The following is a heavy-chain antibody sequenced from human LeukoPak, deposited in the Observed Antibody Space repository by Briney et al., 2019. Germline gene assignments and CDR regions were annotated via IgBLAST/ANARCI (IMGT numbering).Heavy chain of an antibody. J-gene: IGHJ6*03. Sequence: SETLSLTCTVSGGSISSGDYYWRWIRQPPGKGLEWIGYIYYSGSTYYNPSLKSRVTISVDTSKHQFSLKLSSVTAADTAVYYCARAVTGYSSSWYSYYYYMDVWGKGTTVTVSS. CDR2: IYYSGST. CDR3: ARAVTGYSSSWYSYYYYMDV. D-gene: IGHD6-13*01. V-gene: IGHV4-30-4*08. CDR1: GGSISSGDYY.